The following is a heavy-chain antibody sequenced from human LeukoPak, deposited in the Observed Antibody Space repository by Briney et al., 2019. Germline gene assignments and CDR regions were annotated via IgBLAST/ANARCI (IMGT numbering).Heavy chain of an antibody. J-gene: IGHJ3*01. D-gene: IGHD3-3*01. CDR2: IIPILATT. Sequence: VASVKVSCKASGGTFSSYAVTWVRQAPGQGLEWMGGIIPILATTNYAQKFQGKVTITADDSTSTAFMEVNSLRSEDTAVYYCAREDFLEWPSGVYDVWGHGTMVTVSP. V-gene: IGHV1-69*13. CDR1: GGTFSSYA. CDR3: AREDFLEWPSGVYDV.